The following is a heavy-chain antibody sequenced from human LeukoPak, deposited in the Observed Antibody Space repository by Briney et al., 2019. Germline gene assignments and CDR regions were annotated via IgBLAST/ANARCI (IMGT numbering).Heavy chain of an antibody. CDR2: ISGSGGST. D-gene: IGHD6-13*01. Sequence: GGSLRLSCAASGFTFSIYAMSWVRQAPGKGLEWVSAISGSGGSTYYADSVKGRFTISRDNSKNTLYLQMNSLRAEDTAVYYCAKDDIAAAGTDDDYWGQGTLVTVSS. CDR3: AKDDIAAAGTDDDY. V-gene: IGHV3-23*01. J-gene: IGHJ4*02. CDR1: GFTFSIYA.